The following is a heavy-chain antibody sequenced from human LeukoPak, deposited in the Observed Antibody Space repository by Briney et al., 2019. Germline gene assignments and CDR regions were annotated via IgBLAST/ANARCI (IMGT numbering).Heavy chain of an antibody. Sequence: GGSLRLSCAASGFTFSSFAMSWVRQAPGKGLQWVSAISGSDGTTYYPDSVKGRFTISRDNSRNTLYLRVNSLRAEDTAVYYCAILWREGDYGSAFGVWGQGTKVAVSS. J-gene: IGHJ3*01. CDR2: ISGSDGTT. V-gene: IGHV3-23*01. CDR3: AILWREGDYGSAFGV. D-gene: IGHD4-17*01. CDR1: GFTFSSFA.